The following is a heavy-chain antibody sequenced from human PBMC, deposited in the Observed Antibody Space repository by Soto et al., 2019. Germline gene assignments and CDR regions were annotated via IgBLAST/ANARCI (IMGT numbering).Heavy chain of an antibody. D-gene: IGHD3-22*01. CDR2: ISYDGDNQ. CDR1: GFNFSHYA. CDR3: VSPHSDSSNAFDL. V-gene: IGHV3-30-3*01. Sequence: VQLEESGGGLVKPGGSLRLSCAASGFNFSHYAMHWVRQPPGKGLEWVALISYDGDNQYFTDSVRGRFTISRDNSKTTVYLEMNSLRLDDTATYYCVSPHSDSSNAFDLWGQGTLVTVSS. J-gene: IGHJ5*02.